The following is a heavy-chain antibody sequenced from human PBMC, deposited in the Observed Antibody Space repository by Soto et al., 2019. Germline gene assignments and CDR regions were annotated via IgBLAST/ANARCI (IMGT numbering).Heavy chain of an antibody. Sequence: VSCKASGYTFTGYFMHWVRQAPGEGLEWMGWNNSNSGATKYAPKFQGRVTMTRDTSNRTAYLELSRLTSDDTAVYYCARGGGTTLAPLPWGQGTPVTVSS. D-gene: IGHD3-16*01. CDR3: ARGGGTTLAPLP. V-gene: IGHV1-2*02. CDR1: GYTFTGYF. J-gene: IGHJ5*02. CDR2: NNSNSGAT.